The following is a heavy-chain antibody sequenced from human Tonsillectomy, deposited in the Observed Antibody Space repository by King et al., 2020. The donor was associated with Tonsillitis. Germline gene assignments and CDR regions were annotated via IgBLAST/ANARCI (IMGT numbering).Heavy chain of an antibody. Sequence: VQLQESGPGLVKPSETLSLTCTVSGGSISSYYWSWIRQPPGKGLEWIGYIYYRGSTNYNPSLKSRVTISVDTSKNQFSLKLSSVTAADTAVYCCASGIRAPPNFDYWGQGTLVTVSS. D-gene: IGHD1-1*01. CDR1: GGSISSYY. CDR3: ASGIRAPPNFDY. CDR2: IYYRGST. V-gene: IGHV4-59*01. J-gene: IGHJ4*02.